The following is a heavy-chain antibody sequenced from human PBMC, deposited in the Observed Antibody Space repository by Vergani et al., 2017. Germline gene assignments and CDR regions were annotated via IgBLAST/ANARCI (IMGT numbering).Heavy chain of an antibody. J-gene: IGHJ6*02. V-gene: IGHV4-39*02. Sequence: QLQLQESGPGLVKPSETLSLTCTVSGGSISSSSYYWGWIRQPPGKGLEWIGSIYYSGDGGSTYYADSVKGRFTISRDNSKNSLYLQMNSLRTEDTALYYCAKDSGGHPVYGMDVWGQGP. CDR2: IYYSGDGGST. CDR1: GGSISSSSYY. D-gene: IGHD1-26*01. CDR3: AKDSGGHPVYGMDV.